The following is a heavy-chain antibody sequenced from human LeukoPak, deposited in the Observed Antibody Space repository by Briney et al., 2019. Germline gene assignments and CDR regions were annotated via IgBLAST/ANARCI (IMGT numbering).Heavy chain of an antibody. CDR3: ARSSGYMSY. D-gene: IGHD3-22*01. Sequence: PSETLSLTCTVSHYSISSNYYWGWIRQSPGKGLEWIGSIYHSGSTYYNPSLKSRVTISVDTSKNQFSLKLTSVTAADTAVYYCARSSGYMSYWGQGTLVTVSS. CDR1: HYSISSNYY. J-gene: IGHJ4*02. CDR2: IYHSGST. V-gene: IGHV4-38-2*02.